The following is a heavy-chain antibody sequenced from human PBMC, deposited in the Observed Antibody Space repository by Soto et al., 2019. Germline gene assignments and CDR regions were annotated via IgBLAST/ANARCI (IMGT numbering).Heavy chain of an antibody. CDR1: GYTFTSYG. CDR2: ISAYNGNT. V-gene: IGHV1-18*01. Sequence: ASVKVSCKASGYTFTSYGISWVRQAPGQGLEWMGWISAYNGNTNYAQKPQGRVTMTTDTSTSTAYMELRSLRSDDTAVYYCARVLLWFGDPRSFDIWGQGTMVTVSS. J-gene: IGHJ3*02. D-gene: IGHD3-10*01. CDR3: ARVLLWFGDPRSFDI.